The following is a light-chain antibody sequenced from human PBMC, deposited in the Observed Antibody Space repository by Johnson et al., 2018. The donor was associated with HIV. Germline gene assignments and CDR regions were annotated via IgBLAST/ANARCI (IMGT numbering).Light chain of an antibody. CDR2: ENN. J-gene: IGLJ1*01. CDR1: SSNIGNNY. CDR3: GTWDNSLDAYV. V-gene: IGLV1-51*02. Sequence: QSVLTQPPSVSAAPGQKVTISCSGSSSNIGNNYVSWYRQLPGTAPKLLIYENNKRPSGIPDRFSGSKSGTSATLGITGLQAGDEADYYCGTWDNSLDAYVFGTGTRVAVL.